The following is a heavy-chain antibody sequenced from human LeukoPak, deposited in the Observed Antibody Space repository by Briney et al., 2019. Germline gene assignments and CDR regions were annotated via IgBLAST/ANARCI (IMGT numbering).Heavy chain of an antibody. J-gene: IGHJ6*02. D-gene: IGHD2-15*01. CDR2: MNPNSGNT. CDR1: GYTFTSYD. V-gene: IGHV1-8*01. Sequence: ASVKVSCKASGYTFTSYDINWVRQATGQGLEWMGWMNPNSGNTGYAQKFQGRVTMTRNTSISTAYMELSSLRSEDTAVYYCVTATPLGSHIEYYYYGMDVWGQGTTVTVSS. CDR3: VTATPLGSHIEYYYYGMDV.